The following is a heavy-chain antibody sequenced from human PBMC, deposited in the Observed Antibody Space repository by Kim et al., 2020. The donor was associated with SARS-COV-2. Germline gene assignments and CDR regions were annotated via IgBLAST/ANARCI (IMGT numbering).Heavy chain of an antibody. D-gene: IGHD3-22*01. CDR1: GYTFTSYG. J-gene: IGHJ4*02. Sequence: ASVKVSCKASGYTFTSYGISWVRQAPGQGLEWMGWISAYNGNTNYAQKLQGRVTMTTDTSTSTAYMELRSLRSDDTAVYYCARVTNYYDSSGYASDGGFDYWGQGTLVTVSS. CDR3: ARVTNYYDSSGYASDGGFDY. CDR2: ISAYNGNT. V-gene: IGHV1-18*01.